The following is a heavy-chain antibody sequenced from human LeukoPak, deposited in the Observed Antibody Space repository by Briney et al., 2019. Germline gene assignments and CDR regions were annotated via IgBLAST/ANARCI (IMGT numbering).Heavy chain of an antibody. CDR1: GYTFSNHG. Sequence: GASVKVSCKASGYTFSNHGISWVRQAPGQGLEWMGWISGYNGNTNYAQNFQGRVTMTTDTSTSTAYMELRSLRHDDTAIYYCARDEWQQLVLIEYWGKGTLVTVSS. J-gene: IGHJ4*02. CDR2: ISGYNGNT. V-gene: IGHV1-18*01. CDR3: ARDEWQQLVLIEY. D-gene: IGHD6-13*01.